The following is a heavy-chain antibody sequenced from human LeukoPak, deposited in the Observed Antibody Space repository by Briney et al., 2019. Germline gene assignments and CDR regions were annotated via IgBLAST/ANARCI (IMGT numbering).Heavy chain of an antibody. CDR3: ARDYGGYDLAPFFDY. J-gene: IGHJ4*02. CDR2: INPNSGGT. D-gene: IGHD5-12*01. V-gene: IGHV1-2*02. Sequence: ASVQVSCKASGYTFTGNHMHWVRQAPGQGLEWMGWINPNSGGTNYAQKFQGRVTMTRDTSISTACMELSRLRSDDTAVYYCARDYGGYDLAPFFDYWGQGTLVTVSS. CDR1: GYTFTGNH.